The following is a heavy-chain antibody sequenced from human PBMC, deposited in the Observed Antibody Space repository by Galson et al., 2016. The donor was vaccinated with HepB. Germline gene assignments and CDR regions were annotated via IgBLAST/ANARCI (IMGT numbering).Heavy chain of an antibody. Sequence: TLSLTCTVSAGSVSSGGYYWGWIRQRPGKGLEWIGYIHYSGSTYYNPSLESRVSISVDTSKNQFSLKLSSVTAADTAVYYCARDKNERGYSYGHFDYWGQGALVTVSS. CDR1: AGSVSSGGYY. V-gene: IGHV4-31*03. CDR3: ARDKNERGYSYGHFDY. CDR2: IHYSGST. D-gene: IGHD5-18*01. J-gene: IGHJ4*02.